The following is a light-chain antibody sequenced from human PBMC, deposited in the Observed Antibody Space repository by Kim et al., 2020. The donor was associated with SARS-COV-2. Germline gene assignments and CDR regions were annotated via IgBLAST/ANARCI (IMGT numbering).Light chain of an antibody. Sequence: SVGDRVTITCRASQSISSWLAWYQQKPGKAPKLLIYKASSLESGVPSRFSGSGSGTEFTLTIISLQPDDFATYYCQQYNSYSPETFGQGTKVDIK. CDR1: QSISSW. J-gene: IGKJ1*01. V-gene: IGKV1-5*03. CDR2: KAS. CDR3: QQYNSYSPET.